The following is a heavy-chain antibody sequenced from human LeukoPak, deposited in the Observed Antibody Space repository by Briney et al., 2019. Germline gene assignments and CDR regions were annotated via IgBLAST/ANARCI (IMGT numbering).Heavy chain of an antibody. Sequence: ASVKVSCKASGSTFSSYDINWVRQATGQGLEWMGIINPSGGSTSYAQKFQGRVTMTRDTSTSTVYMELSRLRCQDTVVYYCARDWDYYDTKDDYWGQGTLVTVSS. V-gene: IGHV1-46*01. CDR3: ARDWDYYDTKDDY. J-gene: IGHJ4*02. D-gene: IGHD3-22*01. CDR1: GSTFSSYD. CDR2: INPSGGST.